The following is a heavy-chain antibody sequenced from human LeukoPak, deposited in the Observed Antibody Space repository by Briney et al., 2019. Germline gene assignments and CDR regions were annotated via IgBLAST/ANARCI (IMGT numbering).Heavy chain of an antibody. CDR1: SYTFSSYG. Sequence: ASVKVSCKASSYTFSSYGITWVRQAPGQGLEWMGWISAYNGNTNYAQKLQGRVTMTTDTSTSTAYMELRSLRSDDTAVYYCAREHVLRFLEIQLDYWGQGTLVTVSS. J-gene: IGHJ4*02. CDR2: ISAYNGNT. V-gene: IGHV1-18*01. D-gene: IGHD3-3*01. CDR3: AREHVLRFLEIQLDY.